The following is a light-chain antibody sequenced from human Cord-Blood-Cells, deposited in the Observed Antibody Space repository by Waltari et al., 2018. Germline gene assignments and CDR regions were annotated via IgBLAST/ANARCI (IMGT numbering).Light chain of an antibody. CDR2: EGS. V-gene: IGLV2-23*03. CDR3: CSYAGSSTFVV. CDR1: SRDVGCYNL. J-gene: IGLJ2*01. Sequence: QTALTQPASVSGSPGQSITISCPGTSRDVGCYNLVSWYQQHPGKAPKLMIYEGSKRPSGVSNRFSGSKSGNTASLTITGLQAEDEADYYCCSYAGSSTFVVFGGGTKLTVL.